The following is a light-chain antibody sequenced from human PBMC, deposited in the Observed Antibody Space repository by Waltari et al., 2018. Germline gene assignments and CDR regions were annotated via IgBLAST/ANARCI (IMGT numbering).Light chain of an antibody. Sequence: DIQMTQSPFSLSASVGDRVTISCRATQDIGSALAWYQHKPGIAPKLLIFTTSRLESGVPSRFSGSRSGTDYSLTISSLQPEDFATYFCQQYYSNPITFGGGTKVEIE. CDR1: QDIGSA. V-gene: IGKV1-NL1*01. J-gene: IGKJ4*01. CDR2: TTS. CDR3: QQYYSNPIT.